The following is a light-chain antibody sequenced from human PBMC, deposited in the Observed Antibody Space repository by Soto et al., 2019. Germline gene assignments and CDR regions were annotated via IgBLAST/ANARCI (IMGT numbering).Light chain of an antibody. CDR1: QSVSSSY. CDR2: GAS. V-gene: IGKV3-20*01. Sequence: EIVLTQSPGTLSLSPGERATLSCRASQSVSSSYLAWYQQKPGQAPRLLIYGASSRATGIPDRFSGSGSGKNFTLNISTMEPEDFAVYYCQPYGRSPFTFGPRTKKAIK. J-gene: IGKJ3*01. CDR3: QPYGRSPFT.